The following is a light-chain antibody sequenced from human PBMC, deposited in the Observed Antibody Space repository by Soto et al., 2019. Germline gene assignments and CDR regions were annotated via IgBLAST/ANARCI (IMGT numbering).Light chain of an antibody. CDR3: SSYTRSSTRV. CDR2: EVS. J-gene: IGLJ2*01. V-gene: IGLV2-14*01. Sequence: QSALTQPASVSGSPGQSITISCTGTSSDVGGYNYVSWYQQHPGKAPKLIIYEVSNRPSGVSNRFSGSKSGNTASLTISGLQAEDAAHYYCSSYTRSSTRVFGGGTKLTVL. CDR1: SSDVGGYNY.